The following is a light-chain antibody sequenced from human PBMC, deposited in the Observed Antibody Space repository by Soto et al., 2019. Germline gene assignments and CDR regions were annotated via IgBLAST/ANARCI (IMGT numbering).Light chain of an antibody. CDR2: DVS. CDR3: QQYDSYSWT. J-gene: IGKJ1*01. V-gene: IGKV1-13*02. Sequence: IQLTQSQSSLSASVGDRVTITCRASQGFSSYLAWYQQKPGKAPKLLIFDVSSLESGVPSRFSGSGSGTEFTLTISSLQPDDFATYYCQQYDSYSWTFAQGAKVDI. CDR1: QGFSSY.